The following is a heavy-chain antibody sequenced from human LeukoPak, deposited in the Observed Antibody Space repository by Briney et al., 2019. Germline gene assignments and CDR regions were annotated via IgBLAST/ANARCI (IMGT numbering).Heavy chain of an antibody. D-gene: IGHD3-3*01. CDR2: INPSGGRI. V-gene: IGHV1-46*02. CDR3: AKDRGQNVRFLEWLLLGYFDY. J-gene: IGHJ4*02. Sequence: ASVKVSCKASGFTFNGYYVHWVRQAPGQGLEWMAIINPSGGRISYAQKFQGRVTMTRDTSTSTVYMELSSLRSEDTAVYYCAKDRGQNVRFLEWLLLGYFDYWGQGTLVTVSS. CDR1: GFTFNGYY.